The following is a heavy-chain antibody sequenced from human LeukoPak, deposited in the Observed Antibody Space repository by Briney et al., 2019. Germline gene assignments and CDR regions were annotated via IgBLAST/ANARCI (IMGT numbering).Heavy chain of an antibody. CDR2: INPDDSDT. J-gene: IGHJ5*02. CDR3: ARQEGYCSSISCYAYNWFDP. V-gene: IGHV5-51*01. D-gene: IGHD2-2*01. Sequence: GESLKISCKGSGYSFTSYWIARVRQMPGKGLEWMGIINPDDSDTRYSPSFQGQVTISADKSISTAYLQWSSLKASDTAMYYCARQEGYCSSISCYAYNWFDPWGQGTLVTVSS. CDR1: GYSFTSYW.